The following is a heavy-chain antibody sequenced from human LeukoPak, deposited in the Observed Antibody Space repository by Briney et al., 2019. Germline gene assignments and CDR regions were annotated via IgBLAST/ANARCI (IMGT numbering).Heavy chain of an antibody. CDR1: GGSISSGGYY. V-gene: IGHV4-31*03. CDR2: IYYSGST. D-gene: IGHD2-2*01. J-gene: IGHJ6*02. Sequence: SETLSLTCTVSGGSISSGGYYWSWIRQHPGKGLEWIGYIYYSGSTYYNPSLKSRVTISVDTSKNQFSLKLSSVTAADTAVYYCASSYQRYYYYYYGMDVWGQGTTVTVSS. CDR3: ASSYQRYYYYYYGMDV.